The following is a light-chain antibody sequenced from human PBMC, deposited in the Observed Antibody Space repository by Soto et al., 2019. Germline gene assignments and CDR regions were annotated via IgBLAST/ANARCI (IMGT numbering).Light chain of an antibody. CDR2: AVS. J-gene: IGKJ2*01. CDR3: QQSFNSPRT. V-gene: IGKV1-39*01. CDR1: QSISTF. Sequence: DIQMTQSPSSLSASVGDRVNMTCRASQSISTFLNWYQRKPGKAPKFLIHAVSTLQRGVPPRFSGSGCGTEFTLTISSLQPEDFATDYCQQSFNSPRTFGQGTRLEIK.